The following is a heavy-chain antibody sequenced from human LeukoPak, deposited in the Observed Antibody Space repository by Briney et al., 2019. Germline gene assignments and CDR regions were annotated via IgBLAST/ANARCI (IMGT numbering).Heavy chain of an antibody. CDR1: GFTFSSYS. J-gene: IGHJ4*02. CDR2: ISSSSSYI. V-gene: IGHV3-21*01. D-gene: IGHD5-24*01. Sequence: GGSLRLSCAASGFTFSSYSTNWVRQAPGKGLEWVSSISSSSSYIYYADSVKGRFTISRDNAKNSLYLQMNSLRAEDTAVYYCARDLVGYNSDYWGQGTLVTVSS. CDR3: ARDLVGYNSDY.